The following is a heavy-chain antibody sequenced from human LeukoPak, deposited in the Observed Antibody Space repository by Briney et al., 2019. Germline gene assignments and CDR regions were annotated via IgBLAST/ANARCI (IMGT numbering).Heavy chain of an antibody. CDR1: RYTFRRYG. Sequence: ASVKVSCKASRYTFRRYGISSGRQAPGHGLEWRGWISAYNGNANYAQKLQRRVTMTTDTSTSTAHMELRSLRSDDTAVYYCARDNGGYSYGYLAYYYHYYMDVWGKGPTVSISS. CDR2: ISAYNGNA. CDR3: ARDNGGYSYGYLAYYYHYYMDV. J-gene: IGHJ6*03. D-gene: IGHD5-18*01. V-gene: IGHV1-18*01.